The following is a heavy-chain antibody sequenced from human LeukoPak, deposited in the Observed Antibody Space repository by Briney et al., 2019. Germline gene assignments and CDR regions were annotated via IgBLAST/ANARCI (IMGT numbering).Heavy chain of an antibody. CDR3: ARFYGSGSYYSGFDP. D-gene: IGHD3-10*01. CDR1: GGSISSGGYY. Sequence: SESLSLTCTVSGGSISSGGYYWSWIRQHPGKGLEWIGYIYYSGSTYYNPSLKSRVTISVDTSKNQFSLKLSSVTAADTAVYYCARFYGSGSYYSGFDPWGQGTLVTVSS. J-gene: IGHJ5*02. CDR2: IYYSGST. V-gene: IGHV4-31*03.